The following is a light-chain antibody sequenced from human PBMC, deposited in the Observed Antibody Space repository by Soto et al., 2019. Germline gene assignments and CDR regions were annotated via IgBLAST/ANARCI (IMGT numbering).Light chain of an antibody. Sequence: AIQMTQSPSSLSASVGDTVTITCRASQGIRNDLSWYQEKPGKAPKLLIYAASSLQTGVPSRFSGSGGGTEFTLTITSLQPEDFATYYCLRDYNYPRTFGQGTKVEIK. CDR1: QGIRND. V-gene: IGKV1-6*01. J-gene: IGKJ1*01. CDR2: AAS. CDR3: LRDYNYPRT.